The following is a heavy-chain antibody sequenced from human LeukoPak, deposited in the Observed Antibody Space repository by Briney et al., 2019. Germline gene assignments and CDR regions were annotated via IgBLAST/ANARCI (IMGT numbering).Heavy chain of an antibody. J-gene: IGHJ5*02. V-gene: IGHV3-48*03. D-gene: IGHD3-16*01. CDR2: ISSSGSTI. Sequence: GGSLRLSCAASGFGFSSYEMNWVRQAPGKGLEWVSYISSSGSTIYYADSVKGRFTISRDNANNSLFLQMNSLRAEDTAVYYCAGQLINWFDPWGQGTLVTVSS. CDR1: GFGFSSYE. CDR3: AGQLINWFDP.